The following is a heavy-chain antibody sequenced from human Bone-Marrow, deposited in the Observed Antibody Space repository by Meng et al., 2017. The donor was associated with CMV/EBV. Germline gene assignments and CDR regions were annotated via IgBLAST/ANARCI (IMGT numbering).Heavy chain of an antibody. CDR1: GGSVSSGSYY. D-gene: IGHD5-12*01. Sequence: GSLRLSCTVSGGSVSSGSYYWSWIRQPPGTELEWIGYISYSGNTIYNPSLKSRVTISLDMSKNQFSLKLHSVTAADTAVYYCARLVWLRFFDYWGQGTLVTVSS. V-gene: IGHV4-61*01. CDR2: ISYSGNT. CDR3: ARLVWLRFFDY. J-gene: IGHJ4*02.